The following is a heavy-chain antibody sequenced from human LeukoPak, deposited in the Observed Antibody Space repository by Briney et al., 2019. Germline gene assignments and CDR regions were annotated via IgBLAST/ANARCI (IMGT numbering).Heavy chain of an antibody. CDR3: ARDNRKRWFYS. D-gene: IGHD1-14*01. J-gene: IGHJ5*01. CDR1: GVSISRDDYY. CDR2: TYHSGST. Sequence: SETLSLTCRVSGVSISRDDYYWSWIRQHPGKGLEWLGTYHSGSTDYSPSLKSRLLISADMSKNQFSLRVTSVTAADTAVYYCARDNRKRWFYSWGQGTLVTVS. V-gene: IGHV4-30-4*01.